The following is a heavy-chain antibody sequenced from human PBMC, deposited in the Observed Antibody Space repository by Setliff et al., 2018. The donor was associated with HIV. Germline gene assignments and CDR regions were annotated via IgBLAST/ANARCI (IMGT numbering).Heavy chain of an antibody. CDR1: RDSINGHW. V-gene: IGHV4-59*11. CDR2: IHYSGIT. Sequence: SETLSLTCTVSRDSINGHWWSWIRQPPGKGLEWTGSIHYSGITHYNPSLKSRLTMSVDTSKNQVSLKLTSVTVADTAVYYCARYKCINFACVGFDIWGQGTVVT. CDR3: ARYKCINFACVGFDI. J-gene: IGHJ3*02. D-gene: IGHD3-9*01.